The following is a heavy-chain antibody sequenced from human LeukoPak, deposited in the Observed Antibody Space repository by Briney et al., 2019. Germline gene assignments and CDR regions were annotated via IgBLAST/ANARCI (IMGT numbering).Heavy chain of an antibody. Sequence: QSWGALRLSCAASGFTFSYFWMSWVRQAPGKGLEWVANIKQDGSEKKYVDSVKGRFTISRDNAENLLFLQMSSLRAEDTAVYYCARKALTGSHSGPFDIWGQGTLVTVSS. CDR1: GFTFSYFW. V-gene: IGHV3-7*01. CDR2: IKQDGSEK. J-gene: IGHJ3*02. CDR3: ARKALTGSHSGPFDI. D-gene: IGHD7-27*01.